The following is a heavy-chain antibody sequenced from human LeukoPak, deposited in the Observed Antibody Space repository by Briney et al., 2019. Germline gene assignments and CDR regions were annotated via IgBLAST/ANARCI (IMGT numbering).Heavy chain of an antibody. Sequence: GGSLRLSCAASGFTFSSYGMNWVRQAPGKGLEWVSSISSSSSYIYYADSVKGRFTISRDNAKNSLYLQMNSLRAEDTAVYYCARDLNYYDSSGADWGQGTLVTVSS. D-gene: IGHD3-22*01. CDR3: ARDLNYYDSSGAD. J-gene: IGHJ4*02. CDR2: ISSSSSYI. V-gene: IGHV3-21*01. CDR1: GFTFSSYG.